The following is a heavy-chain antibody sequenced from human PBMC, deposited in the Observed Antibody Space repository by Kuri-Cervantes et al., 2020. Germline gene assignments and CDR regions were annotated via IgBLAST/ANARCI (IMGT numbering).Heavy chain of an antibody. D-gene: IGHD2-15*01. J-gene: IGHJ6*02. Sequence: GGSLRLSCAASGFTFSSYSMNWVRQAPGKGLEWVSSISSSSSYIYYADSVKGRFTISRDNAKNSLYLQMNSLRAEDTAVYYCARLVVASNYYYYGMDVWGQGTTVTDSS. CDR3: ARLVVASNYYYYGMDV. V-gene: IGHV3-21*01. CDR2: ISSSSSYI. CDR1: GFTFSSYS.